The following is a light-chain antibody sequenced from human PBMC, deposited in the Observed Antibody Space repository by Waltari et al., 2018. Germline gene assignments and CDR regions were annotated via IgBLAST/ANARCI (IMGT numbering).Light chain of an antibody. J-gene: IGKJ1*01. V-gene: IGKV1-39*01. CDR3: QQSYAALWT. Sequence: DIQMTQSPSSLSASVGDRVTLTCRASQSISSYLNWYQKKPGTAPKLLIYAASSLQSGVPSRFSGSGSGTDFTLTISSLQPGDFATYYCQQSYAALWTFGHGTKVEI. CDR2: AAS. CDR1: QSISSY.